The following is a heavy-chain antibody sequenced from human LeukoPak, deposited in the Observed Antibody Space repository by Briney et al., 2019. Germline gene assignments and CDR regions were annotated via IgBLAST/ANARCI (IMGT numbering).Heavy chain of an antibody. J-gene: IGHJ4*02. Sequence: GSVKGSCEACGYIFTSYGISWVREAPGQGVEWVGWISAYNGNTNYAQKLQGRVTMTTDNSTSTAYMELRSLRSDDTAVYYCARGFAKMATLNFDYWGQGTLVTVSS. V-gene: IGHV1-18*01. CDR2: ISAYNGNT. D-gene: IGHD5-24*01. CDR3: ARGFAKMATLNFDY. CDR1: GYIFTSYG.